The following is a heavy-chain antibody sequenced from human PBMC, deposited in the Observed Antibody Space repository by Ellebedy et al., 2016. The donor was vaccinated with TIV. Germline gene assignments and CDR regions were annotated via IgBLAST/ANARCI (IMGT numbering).Heavy chain of an antibody. CDR3: AKDHFSTVAGCLDY. D-gene: IGHD6-19*01. Sequence: PGGSLRLSCAASGFTFSSYAMSWVRQAPGKGLEWVTAISGSGGSTYYADSVKGRFTISRDNSKNTLYLQMNSLRAEDTAVYYFAKDHFSTVAGCLDYWGQGTLVTVSS. CDR1: GFTFSSYA. V-gene: IGHV3-23*01. CDR2: ISGSGGST. J-gene: IGHJ4*02.